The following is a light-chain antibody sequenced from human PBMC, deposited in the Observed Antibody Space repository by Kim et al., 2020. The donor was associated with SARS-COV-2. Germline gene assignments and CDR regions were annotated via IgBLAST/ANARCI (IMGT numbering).Light chain of an antibody. CDR2: DND. CDR1: RSNIGNNP. Sequence: QSELTQPPSVSAAPGQKVTISCSGSRSNIGNNPVSWYQQFPGTAPKLITYDNDKRPSGIPDRFSSSKSGTSATLGITGLRTGDEADYYCATWDSSLSVGVFGGGTQLTVL. V-gene: IGLV1-51*01. CDR3: ATWDSSLSVGV. J-gene: IGLJ3*02.